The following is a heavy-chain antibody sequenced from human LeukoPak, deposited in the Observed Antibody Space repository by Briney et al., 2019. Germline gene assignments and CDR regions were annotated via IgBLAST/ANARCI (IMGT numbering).Heavy chain of an antibody. D-gene: IGHD4-11*01. CDR3: AKDRPTALDY. Sequence: KPGGSLRLSCAASGFTFSSYGMHWVRQAPGKGLDGVAFIRYDGSNKYYADSVKGRFTISRDNSKNTLYLQMNSLRAEDTAVYYCAKDRPTALDYWGQGTLVTVSS. CDR1: GFTFSSYG. CDR2: IRYDGSNK. J-gene: IGHJ4*02. V-gene: IGHV3-30*02.